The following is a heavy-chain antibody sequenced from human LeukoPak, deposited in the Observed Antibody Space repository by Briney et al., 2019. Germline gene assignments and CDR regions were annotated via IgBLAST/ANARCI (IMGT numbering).Heavy chain of an antibody. J-gene: IGHJ6*02. CDR3: AKGGSTNFYYGDV. D-gene: IGHD2/OR15-2a*01. V-gene: IGHV4-59*01. CDR2: IYDSGST. Sequence: SETLSLTCSVSGGSMTNLYWTWIRQPPGKGLEWIGDIYDSGSTRYNTSLESRVTISVDTSKNQFSLKLSSVTAADTAVCYCAKGGSTNFYYGDVWGQGTTVTVSS. CDR1: GGSMTNLY.